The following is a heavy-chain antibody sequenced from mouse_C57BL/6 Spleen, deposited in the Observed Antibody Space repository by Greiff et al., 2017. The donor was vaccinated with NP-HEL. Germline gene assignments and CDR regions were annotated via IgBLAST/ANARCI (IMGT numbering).Heavy chain of an antibody. CDR3: ARYRPYRGSSPHYAMDY. V-gene: IGHV7-3*01. D-gene: IGHD1-1*01. CDR2: IRNKAHGYTT. J-gene: IGHJ4*01. CDR1: GFTFTDYY. Sequence: EVQGVESGGGLVQPGGSLSLSCAASGFTFTDYYMSWVRQPPGKALEWLGFIRNKAHGYTTEYSASVKGRFTISRDNSQSILYLQMNALRAEDSATYYCARYRPYRGSSPHYAMDYWGQGTSVTVSS.